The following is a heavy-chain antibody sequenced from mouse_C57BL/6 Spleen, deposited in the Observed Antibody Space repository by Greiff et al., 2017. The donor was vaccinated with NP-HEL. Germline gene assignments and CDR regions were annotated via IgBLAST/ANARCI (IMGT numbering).Heavy chain of an antibody. CDR2: ISNGGGST. Sequence: DVKLVESGGGLVQPGGSLKLSCAASGFTFSDYYMYWVRQTPEKRLEWVAYISNGGGSTYYPDTVKGRFTISRDNAKNTLYLQMSRLKSEDTAMYYCARHLYDYTGDAMDYWGQGTSVTVSS. J-gene: IGHJ4*01. CDR1: GFTFSDYY. D-gene: IGHD2-4*01. CDR3: ARHLYDYTGDAMDY. V-gene: IGHV5-12*01.